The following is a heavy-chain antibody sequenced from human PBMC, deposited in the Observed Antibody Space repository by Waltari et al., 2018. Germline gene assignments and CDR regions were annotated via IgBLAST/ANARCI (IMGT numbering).Heavy chain of an antibody. D-gene: IGHD3-10*01. Sequence: QVQLVESGGGVVQPGRSLRLSCAASGFTFRSSAMHWVRQAPGKGLEWVAVISYDGSNKYYADSGKGRFTISRDNSKNTLYLQMNSLRAEDTAVYYCAKSLGLWFGELVDYWGQGTLVTVSS. CDR2: ISYDGSNK. CDR3: AKSLGLWFGELVDY. CDR1: GFTFRSSA. J-gene: IGHJ4*02. V-gene: IGHV3-30*01.